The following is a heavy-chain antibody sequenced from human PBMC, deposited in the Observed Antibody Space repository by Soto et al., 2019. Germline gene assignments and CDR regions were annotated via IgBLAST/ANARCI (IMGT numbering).Heavy chain of an antibody. D-gene: IGHD5-18*01. Sequence: QVPLQESGPGLVKSSGTLSLTCAVSGGSIISSNWWSLVLQPPGKGLDWIGEIYYSGNTNSNPSVKSRVTLSIDTSKNHFSLMLSSVTAAVTAMYYCARVRTSDGGCSRRWFAPWGPGTLVTVSS. J-gene: IGHJ5*02. CDR1: GGSIISSNW. V-gene: IGHV4-4*02. CDR2: IYYSGNT. CDR3: ARVRTSDGGCSRRWFAP.